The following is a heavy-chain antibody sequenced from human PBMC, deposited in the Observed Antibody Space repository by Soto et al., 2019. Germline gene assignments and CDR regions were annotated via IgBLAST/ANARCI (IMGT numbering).Heavy chain of an antibody. CDR2: IYYSGST. CDR1: GGSISSYY. D-gene: IGHD6-19*01. Sequence: SETLSLTCTGSGGSISSYYWSWIRQPPGKGLEWIGYIYYSGSTNYNPSLKSRVTISVDTSKNQFSLKLSSVTAADTAVYYCARVNIGYRSGWYEDFWFDPWGQGTLVTVSS. CDR3: ARVNIGYRSGWYEDFWFDP. V-gene: IGHV4-59*01. J-gene: IGHJ5*02.